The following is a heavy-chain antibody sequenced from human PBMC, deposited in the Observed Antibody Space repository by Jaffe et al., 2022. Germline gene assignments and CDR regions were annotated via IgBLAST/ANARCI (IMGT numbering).Heavy chain of an antibody. CDR1: GGSISSGSYY. CDR2: IYTSGST. J-gene: IGHJ4*02. D-gene: IGHD3-10*01. Sequence: QVQLQESGPGLVKPSQTLSLTCTVSGGSISSGSYYWSWIRQPAGKGLEWIGRIYTSGSTNYNPSLKSRVTISVDTSKNQFSLKLSSVTAADTAVYYCARDRLGYQNTMVRGVIPRGFDYWGQGTLVTVSS. CDR3: ARDRLGYQNTMVRGVIPRGFDY. V-gene: IGHV4-61*02.